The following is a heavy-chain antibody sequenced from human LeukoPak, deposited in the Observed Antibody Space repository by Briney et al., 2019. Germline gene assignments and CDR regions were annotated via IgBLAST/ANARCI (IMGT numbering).Heavy chain of an antibody. CDR1: GFTFDDYA. D-gene: IGHD3-10*01. CDR2: ISWNSGSI. J-gene: IGHJ6*03. Sequence: GGSLGLSCAASGFTFDDYAMHWVRQAPGKGLEWVSGISWNSGSIGYADSVKGRFTISRDNAKNSLYLQMNSLRAEDTALYYCAKDAGYYMDVWGKGTTVTISS. V-gene: IGHV3-9*01. CDR3: AKDAGYYMDV.